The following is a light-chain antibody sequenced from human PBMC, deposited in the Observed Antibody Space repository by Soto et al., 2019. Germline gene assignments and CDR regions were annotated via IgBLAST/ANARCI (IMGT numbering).Light chain of an antibody. J-gene: IGKJ1*01. V-gene: IGKV3-20*01. CDR3: QQCGSLPGT. CDR2: GTS. Sequence: EIVLTQSPGPLSLSPGDRATLSCRASQSINGNYLHWYQQKPGQAPRLLIFGTSSMATGIPDRFIGGGSGTDFTLTISRLEPEDFAVYYCQQCGSLPGTFGQGTKVNIK. CDR1: QSINGNY.